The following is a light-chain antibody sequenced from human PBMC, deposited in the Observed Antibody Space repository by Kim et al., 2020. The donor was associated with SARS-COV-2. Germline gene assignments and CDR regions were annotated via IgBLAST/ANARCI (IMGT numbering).Light chain of an antibody. J-gene: IGLJ3*02. CDR3: SSYTRSTTWV. V-gene: IGLV2-14*03. CDR2: DVT. CDR1: TAHIGGYNS. Sequence: GQSLSIACPGTTAHIGGYNSVACDQHHPGKAPHRIIFDVTYRPSGVSTRFSGAKSGNTASLTISELHPEDEADYYGSSYTRSTTWVFGGGTKLTVL.